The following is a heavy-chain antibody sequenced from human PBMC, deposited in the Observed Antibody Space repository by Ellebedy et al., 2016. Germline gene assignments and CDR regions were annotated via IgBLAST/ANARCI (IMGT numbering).Heavy chain of an antibody. CDR1: GFSLDTSAVV. V-gene: IGHV2-5*01. CDR3: AHRSTNREVDY. Sequence: SGPTLVKPTQTLTLTCTFSGFSLDTSAVVVGWIRQPPGKALEWLSFIYGNDDKRYRPSLRSRLTITKDTSKNQVLLTMTNMDPVDTGTYFCAHRSTNREVDYWGQGTLDTVSS. D-gene: IGHD1-14*01. CDR2: IYGNDDK. J-gene: IGHJ4*02.